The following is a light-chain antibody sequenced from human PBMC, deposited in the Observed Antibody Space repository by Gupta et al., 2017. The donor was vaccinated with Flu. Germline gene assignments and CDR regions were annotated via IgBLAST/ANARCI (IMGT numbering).Light chain of an antibody. CDR1: SSDVGGYNY. J-gene: IGLJ1*01. CDR2: EVT. V-gene: IGLV2-8*01. Sequence: SATISFTGTSSDVGGYNYVSWYQQHPGKAPKLMIYEVTKRPSGVPDRFSGSKSGNTASLTVSGLQAEDEADYYCSSYAGTNNEVFGTGTKVTVL. CDR3: SSYAGTNNEV.